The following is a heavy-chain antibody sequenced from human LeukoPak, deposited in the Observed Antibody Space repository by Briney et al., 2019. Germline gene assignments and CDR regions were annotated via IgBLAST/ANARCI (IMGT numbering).Heavy chain of an antibody. D-gene: IGHD3-10*01. V-gene: IGHV4-39*01. CDR2: IYYSGST. Sequence: SETLSLTCTVSGGSISSSSYYWGWIRQPPGKGLEWIGSIYYSGSTYYNPSLKSRVTISVDTSKNQFSLKLSSVTAADTAVYYCARHARGFGELQWFDPWGQGTLVTVSS. CDR1: GGSISSSSYY. CDR3: ARHARGFGELQWFDP. J-gene: IGHJ5*02.